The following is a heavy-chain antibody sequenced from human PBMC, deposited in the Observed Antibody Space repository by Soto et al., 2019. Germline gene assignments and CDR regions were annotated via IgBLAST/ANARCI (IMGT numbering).Heavy chain of an antibody. CDR3: TCIFSGGYGYGFYYYGMDV. Sequence: PSETLSLTCTVSGGSISSSSYYWGWIRQPPGKGLEWIGSIYYSGSTYYNPSLKSRVTISVVTSKSQFSLKLSSVTAADTAVYYCTCIFSGGYGYGFYYYGMDVWGQGTTVT. CDR2: IYYSGST. V-gene: IGHV4-39*01. D-gene: IGHD5-18*01. CDR1: GGSISSSSYY. J-gene: IGHJ6*02.